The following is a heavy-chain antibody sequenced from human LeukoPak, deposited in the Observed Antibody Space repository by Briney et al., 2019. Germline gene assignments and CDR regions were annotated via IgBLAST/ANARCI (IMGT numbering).Heavy chain of an antibody. J-gene: IGHJ4*02. Sequence: GGSLRLSCAASGFTFSDYYMSWIRQAPGKGLEWVSYISSSGSTIYYADSVKGRFTISRDNAKNTLYLQMNSLRAEDTAVYYCARAKRITMVRGYYFDYWGQGTLVTVS. V-gene: IGHV3-11*04. CDR1: GFTFSDYY. CDR2: ISSSGSTI. D-gene: IGHD3-10*01. CDR3: ARAKRITMVRGYYFDY.